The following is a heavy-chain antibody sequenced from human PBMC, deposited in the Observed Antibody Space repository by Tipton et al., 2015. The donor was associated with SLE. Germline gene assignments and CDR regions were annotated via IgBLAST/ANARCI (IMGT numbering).Heavy chain of an antibody. V-gene: IGHV4-59*01. J-gene: IGHJ4*02. CDR2: IYYSGST. CDR1: GGSISNYY. CDR3: ARGGIYHDYSGNFDY. Sequence: TLSLTCTVSGGSISNYYWSWIRQSPGKGLEWIGYIYYSGSTNYNPSLQSRVTISLDTSKNQFSLNLSSVTAADTAMYYCARGGIYHDYSGNFDYWGQGTLVSASS. D-gene: IGHD3-22*01.